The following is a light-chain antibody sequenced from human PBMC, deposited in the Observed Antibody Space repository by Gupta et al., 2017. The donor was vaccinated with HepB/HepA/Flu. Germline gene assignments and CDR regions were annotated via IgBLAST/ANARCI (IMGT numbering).Light chain of an antibody. CDR1: QSISIN. Sequence: EIVMTQSPATLSVSPGDRATLSCRASQSISINLAWYQQKPGQAPRLLIYGASTRDTGIPGRFSGSGYGTEFTLTISSRQSEDSAVYYCQQDNKWLALTFGGGTKVEIK. CDR2: GAS. CDR3: QQDNKWLALT. V-gene: IGKV3-15*01. J-gene: IGKJ4*01.